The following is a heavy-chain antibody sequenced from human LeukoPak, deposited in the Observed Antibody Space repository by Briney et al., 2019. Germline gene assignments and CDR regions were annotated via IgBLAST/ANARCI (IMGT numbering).Heavy chain of an antibody. CDR1: GFTFGDYA. J-gene: IGHJ4*02. Sequence: GGSLRLSCAASGFTFGDYAMHWVRQAPGKGLEWVSGISWNSGSIGYADSVKGRLTISRDNAKNSLYLQMNSLRFEDTALYYCAKADYISGWYYFDDWGQGTLVTVSS. CDR3: AKADYISGWYYFDD. V-gene: IGHV3-9*01. CDR2: ISWNSGSI. D-gene: IGHD6-13*01.